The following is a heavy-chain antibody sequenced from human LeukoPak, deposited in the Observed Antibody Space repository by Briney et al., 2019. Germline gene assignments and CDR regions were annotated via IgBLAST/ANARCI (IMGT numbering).Heavy chain of an antibody. D-gene: IGHD3-10*01. CDR2: INPDGGS. Sequence: GGSLRLSCAASGFTFSIYWMSWVRQAPGKGLEWVSSINPDGGSFFADSVKGRFTISRDDSRSVVYLQMNTLSAEDTAVYYCARSGVATCHYWGQGILVAVSS. V-gene: IGHV3-53*01. CDR3: ARSGVATCHY. J-gene: IGHJ4*02. CDR1: GFTFSIYW.